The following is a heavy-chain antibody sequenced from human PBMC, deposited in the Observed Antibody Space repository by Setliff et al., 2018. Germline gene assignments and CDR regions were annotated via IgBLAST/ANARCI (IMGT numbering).Heavy chain of an antibody. CDR2: INPASGNT. D-gene: IGHD3-16*01. J-gene: IGHJ4*02. CDR1: GYTFISYA. Sequence: ASVKVSCKASGYTFISYALHWVRQAPGQRLQWMGWINPASGNTKYSQEFQGRVTITRDTSATTVYMELSSLRADDMAVYYCARKGPNSSSHVFGYWGQGTLVTVSS. V-gene: IGHV1-3*03. CDR3: ARKGPNSSSHVFGY.